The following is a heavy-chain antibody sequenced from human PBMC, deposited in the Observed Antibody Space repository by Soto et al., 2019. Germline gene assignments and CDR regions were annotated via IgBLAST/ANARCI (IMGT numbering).Heavy chain of an antibody. Sequence: SENACCKASRGAFICCGLRSLLQGPQQGLEWMGGIIPIFGTANYAQKFQGRVTITADKSTSTAYMELSSLRSEDTAVYYCARDVRSSGSYYNRFDYWGQGTLVTVSS. CDR3: ARDVRSSGSYYNRFDY. CDR1: RGAFICCG. D-gene: IGHD3-10*01. CDR2: IIPIFGTA. V-gene: IGHV1-69*06. J-gene: IGHJ4*02.